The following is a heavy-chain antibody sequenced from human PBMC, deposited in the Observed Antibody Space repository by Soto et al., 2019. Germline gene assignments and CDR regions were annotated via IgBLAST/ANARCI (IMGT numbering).Heavy chain of an antibody. D-gene: IGHD3-10*02. CDR2: ISGSGGST. CDR3: AKNWFYVCYDTGYFDL. Sequence: EVQLLESGGGLVQPGGSLRLYCAASGFTFSSYAMSWVRQAPGTGLEWVSAISGSGGSTYYADSVKGRFTISRDNSKNSLYLQMNSLRAEDTAVYYCAKNWFYVCYDTGYFDLWGRGTLVTGSS. J-gene: IGHJ2*01. CDR1: GFTFSSYA. V-gene: IGHV3-23*01.